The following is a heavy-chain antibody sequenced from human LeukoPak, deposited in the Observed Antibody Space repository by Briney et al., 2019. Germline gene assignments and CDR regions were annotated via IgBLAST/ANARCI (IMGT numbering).Heavy chain of an antibody. CDR1: GFTVSSNY. Sequence: GGSLRLSCAASGFTVSSNYMSWVRQAPGKGLEWVSVIYSGGSTYYADSVKGRFSISRDNSKNTLYLQMNSLRAEDTAVYYCARGPMVRGVDFDYWGQGTLVTVSS. V-gene: IGHV3-53*01. D-gene: IGHD3-10*01. J-gene: IGHJ4*02. CDR3: ARGPMVRGVDFDY. CDR2: IYSGGST.